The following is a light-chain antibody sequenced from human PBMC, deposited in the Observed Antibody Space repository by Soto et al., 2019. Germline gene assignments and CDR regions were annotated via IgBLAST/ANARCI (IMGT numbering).Light chain of an antibody. CDR2: DVS. J-gene: IGLJ2*01. V-gene: IGLV2-14*01. CDR1: SSDVGGYNY. CDR3: SSYTSSSVV. Sequence: QAVVTQPASVSGSPGQSITISCTGTSSDVGGYNYVSWYQQHPGKAPKLMIYDVSNRPSGVSNRFSGSKSGNTASLTISGLQAEDEAYYYCSSYTSSSVVFGGGTKLTVL.